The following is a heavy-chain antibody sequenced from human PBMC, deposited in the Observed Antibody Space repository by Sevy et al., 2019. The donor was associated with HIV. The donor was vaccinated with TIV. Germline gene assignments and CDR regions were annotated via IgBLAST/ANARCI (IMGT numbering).Heavy chain of an antibody. CDR1: GFSVSSNY. Sequence: GGSLRLSCAASGFSVSSNYMSWVRQAPGKGLEWLSVISGSSGTTYAAESVKGRFTISRDNSKNTLYLHMSSLGAEDTAVYYCARNLSPSGAFDIWGQGTRVTVS. CDR3: ARNLSPSGAFDI. V-gene: IGHV3-53*01. CDR2: ISGSSGTT. J-gene: IGHJ3*02. D-gene: IGHD6-25*01.